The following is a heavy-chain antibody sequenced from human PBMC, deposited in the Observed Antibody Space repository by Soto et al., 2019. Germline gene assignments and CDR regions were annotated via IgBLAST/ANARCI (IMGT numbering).Heavy chain of an antibody. CDR1: GGSVNGYY. D-gene: IGHD3-3*01. CDR2: INHTGGT. J-gene: IGHJ5*02. Sequence: SETLSLTCAVYGGSVNGYYWNWIRQPPGKGLEWIGEINHTGGTHYNPSLKSRVTMSVDTSKNQFSLRLSSVTVADTAIYYCATRITVFGLLLPPFDPWGQGTQVTVSS. CDR3: ATRITVFGLLLPPFDP. V-gene: IGHV4-34*01.